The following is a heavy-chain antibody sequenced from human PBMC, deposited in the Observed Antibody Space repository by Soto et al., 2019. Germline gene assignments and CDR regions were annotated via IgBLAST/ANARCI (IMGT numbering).Heavy chain of an antibody. Sequence: GGSLRLSCAASGFTFSSYAMHWVRQAPGKGLEWVAVISYDGSNKYYADSVKGRFTISRDNSKNTLYLQMNSLRAEDTAVYYCARMYSSSLEDHYYYYGMDVWGQGTTVTVSS. D-gene: IGHD6-6*01. J-gene: IGHJ6*02. CDR2: ISYDGSNK. CDR3: ARMYSSSLEDHYYYYGMDV. CDR1: GFTFSSYA. V-gene: IGHV3-30-3*01.